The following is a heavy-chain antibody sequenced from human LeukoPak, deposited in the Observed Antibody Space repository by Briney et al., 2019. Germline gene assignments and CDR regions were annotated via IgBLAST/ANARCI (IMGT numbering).Heavy chain of an antibody. V-gene: IGHV1-8*01. CDR3: ARDMRVYANAFDI. Sequence: GASVKVSCKASGYTFTSYDINWVRQATGQGLEWMGWMNPNSGNTGYAQKFQGRVTMTRNTSISTAYMELSSLRSEDTAVYYCARDMRVYANAFDIWGQGTMVTVSS. J-gene: IGHJ3*02. D-gene: IGHD2-8*01. CDR2: MNPNSGNT. CDR1: GYTFTSYD.